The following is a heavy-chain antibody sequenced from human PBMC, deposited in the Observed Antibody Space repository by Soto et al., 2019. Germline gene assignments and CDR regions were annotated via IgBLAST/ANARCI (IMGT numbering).Heavy chain of an antibody. J-gene: IGHJ5*02. CDR3: ATDPFTYPEKYNWFDP. CDR2: FDPEDGET. V-gene: IGHV1-24*01. Sequence: ASVKVSCKVSGYTLTELSMHWVRQAPGKGLEWMGGFDPEDGETIYAQKFQGRVTMTEETSTDTAYMELSSLRSEDTAVYYCATDPFTYPEKYNWFDPWGQGTLVTVSS. CDR1: GYTLTELS. D-gene: IGHD3-16*01.